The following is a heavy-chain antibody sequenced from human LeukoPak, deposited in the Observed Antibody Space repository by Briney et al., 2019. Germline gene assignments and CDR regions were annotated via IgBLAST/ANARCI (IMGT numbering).Heavy chain of an antibody. V-gene: IGHV1-18*01. J-gene: IGHJ4*02. Sequence: VASVKVSCKASGYTFTSYGISWVRQAPGQGLEWMGWISAYNGNTNYAQKLQGRVTMTTDTSASTAYMELRSLRSDDTAVYYCASGTGQYGSGSHFDYWGQGTLVTVSS. D-gene: IGHD3-10*01. CDR3: ASGTGQYGSGSHFDY. CDR1: GYTFTSYG. CDR2: ISAYNGNT.